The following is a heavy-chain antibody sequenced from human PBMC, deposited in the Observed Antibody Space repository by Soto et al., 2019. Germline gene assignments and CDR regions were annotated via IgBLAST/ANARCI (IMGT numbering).Heavy chain of an antibody. CDR3: ARDRDSGGPFDP. Sequence: EVQLVESGGGLVQPGGSLRLSCAASGFTFGSYNMNWVRQAPGKGLEWISYISSSSTTKYYADSVKGRFTISRDKAKNSLFLQMNSLTAEDTAVYYCARDRDSGGPFDPWGQGTLVTVSS. V-gene: IGHV3-48*01. CDR1: GFTFGSYN. J-gene: IGHJ5*02. D-gene: IGHD4-17*01. CDR2: ISSSSTTK.